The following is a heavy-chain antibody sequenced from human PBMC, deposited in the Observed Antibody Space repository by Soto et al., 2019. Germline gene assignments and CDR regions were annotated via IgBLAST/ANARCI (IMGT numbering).Heavy chain of an antibody. CDR1: GFAFSTNA. Sequence: EVQLLESGGGLVQPGGSLRLSCATSGFAFSTNAMSWVRQAPGKGLEWVSSISNIGGNTYYAASVKGRFTISSDNSKNTLYLQMNSLSDDDTAVYYCAVIVAADIDYWGQGTLVTVSS. J-gene: IGHJ4*02. CDR2: ISNIGGNT. CDR3: AVIVAADIDY. V-gene: IGHV3-23*01. D-gene: IGHD5-12*01.